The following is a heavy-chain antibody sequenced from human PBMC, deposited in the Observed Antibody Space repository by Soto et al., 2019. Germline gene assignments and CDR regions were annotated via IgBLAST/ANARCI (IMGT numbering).Heavy chain of an antibody. CDR1: GGAVASSHW. CDR2: VYHTGDT. V-gene: IGHV4-4*02. D-gene: IGHD2-21*02. J-gene: IGHJ5*02. CDR3: AREIVTAGGNNYFDP. Sequence: SETLSLTCGVSGGAVASSHWWSWVRQSPGGGLEWIGNVYHTGDTNFNPSLQSRVTISVDKSNNQFSLRLNSLTAADTAVYFCAREIVTAGGNNYFDPWGPGTLVTVSS.